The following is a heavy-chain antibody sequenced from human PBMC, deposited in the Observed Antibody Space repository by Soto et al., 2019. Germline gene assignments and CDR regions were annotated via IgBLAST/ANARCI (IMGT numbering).Heavy chain of an antibody. V-gene: IGHV1-18*01. D-gene: IGHD1-1*01. CDR3: ARVSSYNSYYYMDV. J-gene: IGHJ6*03. CDR1: GYTFTSYG. CDR2: ISAYNGNT. Sequence: ASVKVSCKASGYTFTSYGISWVRQAPGQGLEWMGWISAYNGNTNYAQKLQGRVTMTTDTSTSTAYMELRSLRSDDTAVYYCARVSSYNSYYYMDVWGKGTTVTVPS.